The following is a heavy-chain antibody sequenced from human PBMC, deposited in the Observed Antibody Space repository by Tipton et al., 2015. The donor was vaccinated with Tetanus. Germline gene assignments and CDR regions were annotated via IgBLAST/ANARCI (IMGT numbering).Heavy chain of an antibody. D-gene: IGHD2-21*02. CDR1: GFTFSSYW. J-gene: IGHJ4*02. V-gene: IGHV3-33*08. Sequence: SLRLSCAASGFTFSSYWMHWVRQAPGKGLEWVAVIWYDGSNKYYADSVKGRFTISRDNSKNTLYLQMNSLRAEDTAVYYCARDHCGGDCSVDYWGQGTLVTVSS. CDR2: IWYDGSNK. CDR3: ARDHCGGDCSVDY.